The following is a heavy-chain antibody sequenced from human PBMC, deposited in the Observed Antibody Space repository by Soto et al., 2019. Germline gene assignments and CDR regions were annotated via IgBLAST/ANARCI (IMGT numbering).Heavy chain of an antibody. J-gene: IGHJ5*02. CDR3: ARDRPPDL. V-gene: IGHV1-46*01. Sequence: QVQLVQSGAELKKPGASVKLSCKASGYTFTAYYVHWVRQAPGQRLEWMGTINPSSGDTTYAQKFRDRLTMTRDSSTNMVYMDLRSLTSEDTAVYFCARDRPPDLWGQGTLVTVSS. CDR1: GYTFTAYY. CDR2: INPSSGDT.